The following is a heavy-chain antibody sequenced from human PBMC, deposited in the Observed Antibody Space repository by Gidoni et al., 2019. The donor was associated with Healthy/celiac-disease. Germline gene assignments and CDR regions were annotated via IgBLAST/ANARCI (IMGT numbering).Heavy chain of an antibody. Sequence: EVQLVESGGGLVQPGGSLRPSCAASGFTFSSYWMSWVRQAPGKGLEWVANIKQDGSEKYYVDSVKGRFTISRDNAKNSLYLQMNSLRAEDTAVYYCAREGDSSSWVEHFDYWGQGTLVTVSS. CDR1: GFTFSSYW. CDR2: IKQDGSEK. CDR3: AREGDSSSWVEHFDY. J-gene: IGHJ4*02. D-gene: IGHD6-13*01. V-gene: IGHV3-7*03.